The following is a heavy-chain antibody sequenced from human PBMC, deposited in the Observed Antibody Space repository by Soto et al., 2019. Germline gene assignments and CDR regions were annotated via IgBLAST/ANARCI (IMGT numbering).Heavy chain of an antibody. Sequence: QITLKESGPTLVKPTQTLTLTCTFSGFSLTTDGVGVDWLRQPPGKALEWLGLIYWNDEERYRPSLQSRLTITKATSRNQVVLTMTNMDPVDTATYCCAHRTTVTSGINWGQGTLVTVSS. CDR3: AHRTTVTSGIN. CDR1: GFSLTTDGVG. D-gene: IGHD4-4*01. V-gene: IGHV2-5*01. J-gene: IGHJ4*02. CDR2: IYWNDEE.